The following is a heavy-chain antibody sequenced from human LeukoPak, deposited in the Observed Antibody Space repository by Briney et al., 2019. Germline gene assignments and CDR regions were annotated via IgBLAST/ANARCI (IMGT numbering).Heavy chain of an antibody. Sequence: GGSLRLSCAASGFTFSSYSMNWVRQAPGRGLEWVSYISSSSSTIYYADSVKGRFTISRDNAKNSLYLQMNSLRAEDTAVYYCARESPPQLFGVPPWYYMDVWGKGTTVTVSS. CDR1: GFTFSSYS. V-gene: IGHV3-48*01. CDR2: ISSSSSTI. CDR3: ARESPPQLFGVPPWYYMDV. D-gene: IGHD3-3*01. J-gene: IGHJ6*03.